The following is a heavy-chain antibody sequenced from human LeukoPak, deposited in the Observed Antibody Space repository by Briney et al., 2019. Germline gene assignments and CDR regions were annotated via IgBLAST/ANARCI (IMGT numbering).Heavy chain of an antibody. CDR2: ISSSSSTI. CDR3: ARGGIITSYAFEI. D-gene: IGHD1-26*01. V-gene: IGHV3-48*01. CDR1: GFTFSSYS. Sequence: GGSLRLSCAASGFTFSSYSMNWVRQAPGKGLEWVSYISSSSSTIYYADSVKGRFTISRDNAKNSLYLQMNSLRAEDTAVYYCARGGIITSYAFEIWGQGAMVTVSS. J-gene: IGHJ3*02.